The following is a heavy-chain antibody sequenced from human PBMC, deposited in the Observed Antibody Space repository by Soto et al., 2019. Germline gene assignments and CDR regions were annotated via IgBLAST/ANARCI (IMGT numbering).Heavy chain of an antibody. CDR3: AKGSVWTWFDP. J-gene: IGHJ5*02. CDR1: GFIISTNA. Sequence: PGGSLRLSCAASGFIISTNAMSWVRQAPGRGLEWVSSISGSVGATYYADSAKGRFTISRDISKNTLYLQLNSLRVEDTATYYCAKGSVWTWFDPWGQGTLVTSPQ. V-gene: IGHV3-23*01. CDR2: ISGSVGAT. D-gene: IGHD2-21*01.